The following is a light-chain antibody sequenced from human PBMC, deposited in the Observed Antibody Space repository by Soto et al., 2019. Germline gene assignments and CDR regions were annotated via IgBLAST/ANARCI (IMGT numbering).Light chain of an antibody. CDR1: QSLVYTDGNTY. CDR3: MQGTHWPFT. J-gene: IGKJ3*01. V-gene: IGKV2-30*01. Sequence: DVVMTQSPLSLPVTLGQPASISCRSSQSLVYTDGNTYLTWLQQRPGQSPRRLIYKVSYRDSGVPDRFSGGGSDTDFTLKISRVEAEDVGIYYCMQGTHWPFTFGPGTKVDIK. CDR2: KVS.